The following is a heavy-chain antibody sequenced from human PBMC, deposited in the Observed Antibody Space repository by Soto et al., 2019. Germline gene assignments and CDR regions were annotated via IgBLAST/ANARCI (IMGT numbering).Heavy chain of an antibody. CDR2: IYQSGVT. Sequence: SETLSLTCNMSGDSYSISTYSWSWIRQPPGKALQWIGFIYQSGVTSYNPSLASRVSISLDRSNNQCSLKLKSVTAADTAVYFCAGRPYTSGLRFGPWRPGTRGIVSS. V-gene: IGHV4-30-2*01. D-gene: IGHD6-19*01. CDR1: GDSYSISTYS. J-gene: IGHJ5*02. CDR3: AGRPYTSGLRFGP.